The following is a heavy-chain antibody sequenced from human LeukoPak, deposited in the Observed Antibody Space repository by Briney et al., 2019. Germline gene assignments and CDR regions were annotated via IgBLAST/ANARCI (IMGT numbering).Heavy chain of an antibody. CDR2: INHSGST. V-gene: IGHV4-34*01. J-gene: IGHJ4*02. D-gene: IGHD5-24*01. CDR3: ARGRWLHPTGYYFDY. CDR1: GGSFSGYY. Sequence: SETLSLTCAVYGGSFSGYYWSWIRQPPGKGLEWIGEINHSGSTNYNPSLKSRVTISVDTSKSQFSLKLSSVTAADTAVYYCARGRWLHPTGYYFDYWGQGTLVTVSS.